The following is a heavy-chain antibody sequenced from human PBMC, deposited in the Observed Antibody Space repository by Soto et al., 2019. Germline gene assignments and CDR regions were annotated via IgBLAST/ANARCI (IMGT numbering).Heavy chain of an antibody. CDR2: MNPDGSEQ. J-gene: IGHJ5*02. V-gene: IGHV3-7*04. CDR1: GFTFSDYW. CDR3: TRDLNHDCGP. D-gene: IGHD2-21*01. Sequence: EVHLVESGGALVQPGGSLRLSCAASGFTFSDYWMTWVRQTPGKGLEGVANMNPDGSEQYYLDSVKGRITISRDNAKNSLYLQMNDLSGEETAVYYCTRDLNHDCGPWGQGTQVIVSS.